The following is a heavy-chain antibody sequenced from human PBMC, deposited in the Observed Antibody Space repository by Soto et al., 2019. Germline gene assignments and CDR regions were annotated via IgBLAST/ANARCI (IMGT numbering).Heavy chain of an antibody. D-gene: IGHD6-19*01. CDR3: ARGNIAVAGRIDY. J-gene: IGHJ4*02. V-gene: IGHV1-69*13. Sequence: SVKVSCKASGGTYSSYAIRWVRQAPGQGLEWMGGIIPIFGTANYAQKFQGRVTITADESTSTAYMELSSLRSEDTAVYYCARGNIAVAGRIDYWGQGTLVTVSS. CDR2: IIPIFGTA. CDR1: GGTYSSYA.